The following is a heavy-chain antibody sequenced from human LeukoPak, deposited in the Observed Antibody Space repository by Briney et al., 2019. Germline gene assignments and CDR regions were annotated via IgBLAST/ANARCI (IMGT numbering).Heavy chain of an antibody. CDR1: GFTFSNYP. J-gene: IGHJ4*02. CDR3: AKDTGSGSYYFDY. Sequence: GGSLRLSCAASGFTFSNYPMSWVRQAPGKGLEWVSITSGSGGSAYYADSVKGRFTISRDNSKNTLYLQLNGLRAEDTAFYYCAKDTGSGSYYFDYWGQGTLVTVSS. CDR2: TSGSGGSA. D-gene: IGHD1-26*01. V-gene: IGHV3-23*01.